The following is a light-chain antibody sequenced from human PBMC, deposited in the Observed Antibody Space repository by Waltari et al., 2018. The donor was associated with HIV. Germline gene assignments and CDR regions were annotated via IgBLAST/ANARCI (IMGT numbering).Light chain of an antibody. Sequence: DIQMTQSPPSVSASVGDTVIPTCRASQDITTSLAWYQVKSGSAPKLLIYDSFRLGNGVPSRFAGSGSGTDFTLTSTTLQPEEFATLFCQHVKTFPHTFGGGTRVE. V-gene: IGKV1-12*01. CDR2: DSF. CDR1: QDITTS. CDR3: QHVKTFPHT. J-gene: IGKJ4*01.